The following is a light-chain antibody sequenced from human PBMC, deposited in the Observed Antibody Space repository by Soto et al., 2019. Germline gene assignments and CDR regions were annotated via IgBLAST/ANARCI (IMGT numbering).Light chain of an antibody. CDR2: DNS. CDR1: SSNIGAGYD. J-gene: IGLJ1*01. Sequence: QAVVTQPPSVSGAPGQRVTISCTGSSSNIGAGYDVHWYQQLPGTAPKLLIYDNSNRPSGVPDRFSGSKSGTSASLAITGLQAEDEADYYCQSYDNSLSGYVFGTGTQLTVL. CDR3: QSYDNSLSGYV. V-gene: IGLV1-40*01.